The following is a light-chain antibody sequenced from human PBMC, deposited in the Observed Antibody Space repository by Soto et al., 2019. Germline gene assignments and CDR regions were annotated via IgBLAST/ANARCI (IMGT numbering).Light chain of an antibody. CDR1: QSVSSSY. V-gene: IGKV3-20*01. J-gene: IGKJ1*01. CDR2: GAS. Sequence: IVLTQSPGTLSLSPWERATLSCRASQSVSSSYLAWYQQKPGQAPRLLIYGASSRATGIPDRFSGSGSGTDLTLTISRLEPEDFAVYYRQQYRSSPRTFGQGTKVDI. CDR3: QQYRSSPRT.